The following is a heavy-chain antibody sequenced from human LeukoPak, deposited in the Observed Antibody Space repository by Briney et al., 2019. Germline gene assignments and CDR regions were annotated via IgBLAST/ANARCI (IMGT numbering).Heavy chain of an antibody. CDR2: IYPGDSDT. V-gene: IGHV5-51*01. D-gene: IGHD2-2*01. CDR3: ARRDGYCSSTSCYADYYYGMDI. CDR1: GYSFTSYW. J-gene: IGHJ6*02. Sequence: GESLKISCKGSGYSFTSYWIGWVRQMPGKGLEWMGIIYPGDSDTTYSPSFQGQVTISADKSISTAYLQWSSLKASDTAMYYCARRDGYCSSTSCYADYYYGMDIWGQGTTVTVSS.